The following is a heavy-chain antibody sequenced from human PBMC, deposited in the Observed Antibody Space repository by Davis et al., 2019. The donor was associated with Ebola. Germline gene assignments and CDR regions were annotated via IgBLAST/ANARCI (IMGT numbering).Heavy chain of an antibody. J-gene: IGHJ4*02. D-gene: IGHD3-10*01. Sequence: GESLKISCAASGFTFSSYGMHWVRQAPGKGLEWVAFIRHDGSNKYYADSVKGRFTISRDNSKNTLFLQMNSLRAEDTAVYYCAKDWGYMVRGVMIDDWGQGTLVTVSS. CDR3: AKDWGYMVRGVMIDD. CDR1: GFTFSSYG. CDR2: IRHDGSNK. V-gene: IGHV3-30*02.